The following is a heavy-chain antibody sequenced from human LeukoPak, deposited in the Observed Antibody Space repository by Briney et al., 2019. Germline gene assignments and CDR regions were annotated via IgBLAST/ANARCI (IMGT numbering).Heavy chain of an antibody. CDR1: GFTFSSYS. CDR2: ISSSSTYI. CDR3: ARESIIGTTVSYYFDY. Sequence: PGGSLRLSCAASGFTFSSYSMNWVRQAPGKGLEWVSSISSSSTYIYYADSVKGRFTISRDNAKNSLYLQMNSLRAEDTAVYYCARESIIGTTVSYYFDYWGLGTLVTVSS. J-gene: IGHJ4*02. D-gene: IGHD1-20*01. V-gene: IGHV3-21*01.